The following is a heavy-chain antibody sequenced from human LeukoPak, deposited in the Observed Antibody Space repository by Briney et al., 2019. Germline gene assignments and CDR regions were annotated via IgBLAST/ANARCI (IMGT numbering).Heavy chain of an antibody. J-gene: IGHJ4*02. CDR2: IYYSGTT. CDR3: ARPQYYYGSGTFGRYFDY. CDR1: GASITSGVHS. Sequence: PSETLSLTCAVSGASITSGVHSWSWIRQPPGKGLEWIGYIYYSGTTYYNPSLKSRVTISIDMSKNHFSLKLSSVTAADTAVYYCARPQYYYGSGTFGRYFDYWGQGTLVTVSS. V-gene: IGHV4-30-4*07. D-gene: IGHD3-10*01.